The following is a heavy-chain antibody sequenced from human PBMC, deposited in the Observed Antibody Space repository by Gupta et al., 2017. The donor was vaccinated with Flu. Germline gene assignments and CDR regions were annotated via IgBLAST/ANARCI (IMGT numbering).Heavy chain of an antibody. CDR2: INPNSGDT. Sequence: WVRQAPGQGLEWMGRINPNSGDTNYAQNFQGRVTMTRDTSISTAYMELSRLRSDDTAVYYCARGSSTSDFDYWGQGTLVTVSS. J-gene: IGHJ4*02. V-gene: IGHV1-2*06. D-gene: IGHD2-2*01. CDR3: ARGSSTSDFDY.